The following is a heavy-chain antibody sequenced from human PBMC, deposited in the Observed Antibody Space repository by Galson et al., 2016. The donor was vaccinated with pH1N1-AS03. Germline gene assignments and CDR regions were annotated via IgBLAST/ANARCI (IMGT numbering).Heavy chain of an antibody. Sequence: SLRLSCAASGFTFSSHGMHWVRQTPGKGLEWVAVMWHDGSEKYYADSVKGRFTISRDNSKNTLFLQMSALRAEDTDVYYCANDFNYDFWSGYSFYWGQGALVTVSS. CDR1: GFTFSSHG. V-gene: IGHV3-33*06. D-gene: IGHD3/OR15-3a*01. CDR3: ANDFNYDFWSGYSFY. J-gene: IGHJ4*02. CDR2: MWHDGSEK.